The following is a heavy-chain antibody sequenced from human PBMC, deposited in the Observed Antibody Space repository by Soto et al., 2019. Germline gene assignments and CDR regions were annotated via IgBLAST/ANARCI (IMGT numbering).Heavy chain of an antibody. CDR3: ALGCVFCISRSCPNWIVP. J-gene: IGHJ5*02. V-gene: IGHV5-51*01. CDR1: GYSFTSYW. CDR2: IYPGDSDT. D-gene: IGHD2-2*01. Sequence: GESLKISCKGSGYSFTSYWIGWVRQMPGKGLEWMGIIYPGDSDTRYSPSFQGQVTISADKSISTAYLQWSSLKASDTAMYYCALGCVFCISRSCPNWIVPRGQATLVTVST.